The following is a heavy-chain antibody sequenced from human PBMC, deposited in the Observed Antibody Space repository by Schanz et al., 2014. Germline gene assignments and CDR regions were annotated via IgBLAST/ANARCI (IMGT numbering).Heavy chain of an antibody. J-gene: IGHJ4*02. D-gene: IGHD1-26*01. CDR1: GFGFSSYS. CDR3: ARGGSRSHYHLDY. CDR2: ISGSSRTI. V-gene: IGHV3-48*01. Sequence: EVQLVESGGGLVQPGGSLRLSCAASGFGFSSYSMNWVRQAPGKGLEWVSYISGSSRTIYYADSMKGRFTVSRDNAENALYLQMNSLRAEDTGLYFCARGGSRSHYHLDYWGQGTLVTVSS.